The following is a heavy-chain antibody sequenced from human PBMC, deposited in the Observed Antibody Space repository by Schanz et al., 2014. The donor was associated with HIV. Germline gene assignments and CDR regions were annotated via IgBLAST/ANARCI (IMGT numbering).Heavy chain of an antibody. Sequence: QVQVVQSGAEVKKPGASVRVSCKASGYTFSSNDINWVRQASGQGLEWVGWMNPRSGNTGYAQKFQGRVTLTRNTSLTTAYMELSSLTSDDTAVYYCTRGARDCSNGVCGGTYFDYWGQGTLVTVSS. CDR3: TRGARDCSNGVCGGTYFDY. D-gene: IGHD2-8*01. J-gene: IGHJ4*02. V-gene: IGHV1-8*02. CDR2: MNPRSGNT. CDR1: GYTFSSND.